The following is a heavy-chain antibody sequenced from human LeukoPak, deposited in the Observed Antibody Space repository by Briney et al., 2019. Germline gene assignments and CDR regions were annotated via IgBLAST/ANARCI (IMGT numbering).Heavy chain of an antibody. D-gene: IGHD3-10*01. CDR3: AKDHSNALLRFGEVIRKTRDGYFDY. CDR1: GFTFSSYG. CDR2: IRYDGSNK. Sequence: GGSLRLSCAASGFTFSSYGMHWVRQAPGKGLEWVAFIRYDGSNKYYADSVKGRFTISRDNSKNTLYLQMNSLRAEDTAVYYCAKDHSNALLRFGEVIRKTRDGYFDYWGQGTLVTVSS. V-gene: IGHV3-30*02. J-gene: IGHJ4*02.